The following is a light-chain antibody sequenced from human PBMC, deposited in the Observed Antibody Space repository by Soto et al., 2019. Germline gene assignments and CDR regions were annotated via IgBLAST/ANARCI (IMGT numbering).Light chain of an antibody. V-gene: IGKV3-20*01. J-gene: IGKJ2*01. CDR1: QSVSSNY. CDR3: QQYGTSPYT. Sequence: EIVLTQSPGTLSLSPGERATLSCRASQSVSSNYLAWYQQKPGQAPRLLIYGASSRAIGIPDRFSGRGSGADFTITISRLEPADFAVYYCQQYGTSPYTFGQGTKLEI. CDR2: GAS.